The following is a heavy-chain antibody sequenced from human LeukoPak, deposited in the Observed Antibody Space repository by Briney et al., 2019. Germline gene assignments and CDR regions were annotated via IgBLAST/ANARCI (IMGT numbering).Heavy chain of an antibody. D-gene: IGHD3-22*01. V-gene: IGHV4-39*07. J-gene: IGHJ6*03. CDR2: INHSGST. CDR3: ARGGFKYYYDSSGYPASHYYYYYMDV. Sequence: SETLSLTCAVSGGSISSNSYYWGWIRQPPGKGLEWIGEINHSGSTNYNPSLKSRVTISVDTSKNQFSLKLSSVTAADTAVYYCARGGFKYYYDSSGYPASHYYYYYMDVWGKGTTVTVSS. CDR1: GGSISSNSYY.